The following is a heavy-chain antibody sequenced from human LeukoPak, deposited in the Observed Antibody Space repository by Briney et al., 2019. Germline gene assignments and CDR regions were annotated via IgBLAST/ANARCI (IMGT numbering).Heavy chain of an antibody. CDR3: AKNWGGLDY. D-gene: IGHD7-27*01. J-gene: IGHJ4*02. CDR1: GFTFSSSG. V-gene: IGHV3-23*01. CDR2: ISGSGDRT. Sequence: GGSLRLSCAASGFTFSSSGMIWVRQAPGKGLEWVSAISGSGDRTYHADSVKGRFTISRDNPKNTLYLQMNSLRPEDTAVYYCAKNWGGLDYWGQGTLVTVSS.